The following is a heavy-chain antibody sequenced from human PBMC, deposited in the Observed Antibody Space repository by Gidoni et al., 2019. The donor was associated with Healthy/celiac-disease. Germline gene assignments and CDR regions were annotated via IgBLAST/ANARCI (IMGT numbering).Heavy chain of an antibody. CDR3: ARDSGLAAAGYFDY. Sequence: EVQLVASGGGLVKPGGSLRLSCAASGFTFSSYSMNWVRQAPGKGLEWVSSISSSSSYIYYADSVKGRFTISRDNAKNSLYLQMNSLRAEDTAVYYCARDSGLAAAGYFDYWGQGTLVTVSS. CDR2: ISSSSSYI. V-gene: IGHV3-21*01. J-gene: IGHJ4*02. D-gene: IGHD6-13*01. CDR1: GFTFSSYS.